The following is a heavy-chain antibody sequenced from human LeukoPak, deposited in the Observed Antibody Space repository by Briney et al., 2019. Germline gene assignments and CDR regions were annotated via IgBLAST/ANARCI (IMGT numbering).Heavy chain of an antibody. CDR3: ASSRRWLPEGYFDY. CDR1: GGTFSSYA. J-gene: IGHJ4*02. CDR2: IIPIFGTA. D-gene: IGHD5-24*01. Sequence: GASVKVSRKASGGTFSSYAISWVRQAPGQGLEWMGGIIPIFGTANYAQKFQGRVTITADESTSTAYMELSSLRSEDTAVYYCASSRRWLPEGYFDYWGQGTLVTVSS. V-gene: IGHV1-69*13.